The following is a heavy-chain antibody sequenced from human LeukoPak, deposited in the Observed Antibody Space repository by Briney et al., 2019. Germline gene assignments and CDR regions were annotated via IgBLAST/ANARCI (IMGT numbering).Heavy chain of an antibody. D-gene: IGHD2-15*01. CDR3: XXXXXXXXCSGGSXXXXXYYYMDV. CDR2: XXXXXXXX. Sequence: GGSLRLSCAASGFTFSSYGMHWVRQAPGKGLEWVXXXXXXXXXXYYADSVKGRFTISRDNSKNTRYLQMNSLRAEDTAVYYXXXXXXXXXCSGGSXXXXXYYYMDVWGKGTTVTVSS. J-gene: IGHJ6*03. V-gene: IGHV3-33*08. CDR1: GFTFSSYG.